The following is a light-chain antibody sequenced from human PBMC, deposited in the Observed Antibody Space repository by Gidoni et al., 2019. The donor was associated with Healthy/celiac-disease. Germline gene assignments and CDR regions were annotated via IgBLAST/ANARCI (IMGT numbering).Light chain of an antibody. CDR1: QGISSY. Sequence: AIRITRSPSSLSASTGDRVTITCRASQGISSYLAWYQQKPGKAPKLLIYAASTLQSGVPSRFSGSGSGTDFTLTISCLQSEDFATYYCQQYYSYSYTFGQGTKLEIK. CDR2: AAS. V-gene: IGKV1-8*01. J-gene: IGKJ2*01. CDR3: QQYYSYSYT.